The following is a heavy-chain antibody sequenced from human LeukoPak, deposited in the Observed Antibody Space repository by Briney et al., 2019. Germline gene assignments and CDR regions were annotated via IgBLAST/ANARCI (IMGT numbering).Heavy chain of an antibody. V-gene: IGHV1-2*06. J-gene: IGHJ5*02. CDR3: ARDWEQLVTNWFDP. CDR1: GYTFTGYY. D-gene: IGHD6-13*01. CDR2: INPNSGGT. Sequence: ASAKVSCKPSGYTFTGYYMHWVRQAPGQGLEWMGRINPNSGGTNYAQKFQGRVTMTRDTSISTAYMELSRLRSDDTAVYYCARDWEQLVTNWFDPWGQGTLVTVSS.